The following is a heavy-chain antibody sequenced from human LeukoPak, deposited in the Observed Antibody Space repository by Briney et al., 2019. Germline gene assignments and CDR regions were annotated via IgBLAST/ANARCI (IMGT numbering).Heavy chain of an antibody. Sequence: ASVKVSXKASGYTFTSYGISWLRQAPGQGLEWIGWISAYNGNTNYAQKLQGRVTMTTDTSTSTAYMELRSLRSDDTAVYYCARDLTIAAAGTGAFDIWGQGTMVTVSS. J-gene: IGHJ3*02. CDR2: ISAYNGNT. D-gene: IGHD6-13*01. CDR3: ARDLTIAAAGTGAFDI. CDR1: GYTFTSYG. V-gene: IGHV1-18*01.